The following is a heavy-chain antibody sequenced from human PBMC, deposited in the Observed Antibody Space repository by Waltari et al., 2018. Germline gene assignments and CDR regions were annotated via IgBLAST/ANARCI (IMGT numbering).Heavy chain of an antibody. CDR3: ATIRGTSGDAFDI. Sequence: QVQLQESGPGLVKPSVTLSLTCTVSGGSISSYYWSWIRQPPGKGLEWIGYIYYSGSTNYNPSLKSRVTISVDTSKNQFSLKLSSVTAADTAVYYCATIRGTSGDAFDIWGQGTMVTVSS. CDR2: IYYSGST. V-gene: IGHV4-59*01. CDR1: GGSISSYY. J-gene: IGHJ3*02. D-gene: IGHD2-2*01.